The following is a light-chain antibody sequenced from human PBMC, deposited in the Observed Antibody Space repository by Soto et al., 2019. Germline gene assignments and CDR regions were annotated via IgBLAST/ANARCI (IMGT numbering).Light chain of an antibody. CDR1: SGHSNYA. Sequence: QLVLTQSPSASASLGASVKLTCTLSSGHSNYAIAWHQQQPEKGPRYLMKLNRDGSHSKGDGIPNRFSGSSSGAERYLTISSLQSEVETDYYCQTWGNGIVIFGGGTNLTVL. CDR3: QTWGNGIVI. J-gene: IGLJ2*01. CDR2: LNRDGSH. V-gene: IGLV4-69*01.